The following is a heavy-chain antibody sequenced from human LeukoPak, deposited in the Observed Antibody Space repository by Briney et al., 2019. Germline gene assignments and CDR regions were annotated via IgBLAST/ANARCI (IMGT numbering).Heavy chain of an antibody. Sequence: SAKVSCKASGGTFSSYAFSWVRQAPGQGLEWMGKINPILGVATYAQKFQDRVTITADKATNTAYLEVSSLRSEDSAMYYCARDVESGVARIAVATNYFDPWGQGTLVTVSS. CDR3: ARDVESGVARIAVATNYFDP. CDR1: GGTFSSYA. V-gene: IGHV1-69*04. CDR2: INPILGVA. D-gene: IGHD6-13*01. J-gene: IGHJ5*02.